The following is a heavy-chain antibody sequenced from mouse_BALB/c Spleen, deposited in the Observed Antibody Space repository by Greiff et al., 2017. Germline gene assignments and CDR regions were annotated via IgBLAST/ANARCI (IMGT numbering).Heavy chain of an antibody. CDR3: ARHYYGSSYYAMDY. CDR1: GYTFTDYA. Sequence: VMLVESGAELVRPGVSVKISCKGSGYTFTDYAMHWVKQSHAKSLEWIGVISTYYGDASYNQKFKGKATMTVDKSSSTAYMELARLTSEDSAIYYCARHYYGSSYYAMDYWGQGTSVTVSS. J-gene: IGHJ4*01. CDR2: ISTYYGDA. V-gene: IGHV1S137*01. D-gene: IGHD1-1*01.